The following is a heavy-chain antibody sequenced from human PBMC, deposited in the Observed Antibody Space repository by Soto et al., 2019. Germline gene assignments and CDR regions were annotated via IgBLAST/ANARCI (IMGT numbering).Heavy chain of an antibody. CDR2: ISANSGSI. CDR1: GFTFDDYA. V-gene: IGHV3-9*01. D-gene: IGHD1-1*01. Sequence: GGSLRLSCVGSGFTFDDYAMHWVRKVPGKGLEWVSGISANSGSIHYADSVRGRFTISRDNAKNSLYLQMNGLKSEDTALYYCAKDIGNLIQLDYWGPGTLVTVSS. CDR3: AKDIGNLIQLDY. J-gene: IGHJ4*02.